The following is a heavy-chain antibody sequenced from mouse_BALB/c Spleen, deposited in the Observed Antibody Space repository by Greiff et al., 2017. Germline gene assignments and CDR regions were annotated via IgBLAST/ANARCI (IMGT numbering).Heavy chain of an antibody. J-gene: IGHJ4*01. CDR2: INPSTGYT. CDR1: GYTFTSYW. Sequence: VQLQQSGAELAKPGASVKMSCKASGYTFTSYWMHWVKQRPGQGLEWIGYINPSTGYTEYNQKFKYKATLTADKSSSTAYMQLSSLTSEDSAVYYCASPDGYAMDYWGQGTSVTVSS. CDR3: ASPDGYAMDY. V-gene: IGHV1-7*01.